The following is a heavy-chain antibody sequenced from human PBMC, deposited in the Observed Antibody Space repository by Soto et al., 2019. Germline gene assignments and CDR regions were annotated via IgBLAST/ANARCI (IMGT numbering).Heavy chain of an antibody. V-gene: IGHV3-23*01. CDR3: AKYPFYILLWRSRYFVF. CDR2: ISSSGITT. J-gene: IGHJ4*02. CDR1: GFSFSNYA. D-gene: IGHD3-10*01. Sequence: GGSLRLSCAASGFSFSNYAISWFRQGPGKGLECVSTISSSGITTYYTDSVKGRFTISRDNSKNTMYLQMNSLRAEDTAIYYCAKYPFYILLWRSRYFVFWCQGTLVSVFS.